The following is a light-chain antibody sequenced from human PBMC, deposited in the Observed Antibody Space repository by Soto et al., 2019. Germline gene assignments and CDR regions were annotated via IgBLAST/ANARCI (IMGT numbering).Light chain of an antibody. V-gene: IGKV3-20*01. Sequence: IVLTQSPGTLSLSPGERATVSCRASETIGRAYFAWYQHRPGRTPRLVLSATSNRAAGIPDRFGGSGSGAEFTLTISGVEPEDFAVYYCHQYATSPFPFGQGTKLEI. CDR1: ETIGRAY. CDR2: ATS. CDR3: HQYATSPFP. J-gene: IGKJ2*01.